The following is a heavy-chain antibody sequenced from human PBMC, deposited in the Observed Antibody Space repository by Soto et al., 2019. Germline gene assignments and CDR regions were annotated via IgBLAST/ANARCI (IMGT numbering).Heavy chain of an antibody. Sequence: EVQLVESGGGLVQPGGSLRLSCAASGFTFRSYAMSWVRQAPGKGLEWVSSISGSGGSAFYGDSVKGRFTISRDNSKTTLQSQMNSPRADDTAIYYCAKDTAVSGTFVVTFDSWGQGSLVTVSS. CDR1: GFTFRSYA. D-gene: IGHD6-19*01. J-gene: IGHJ4*02. V-gene: IGHV3-23*04. CDR2: ISGSGGSA. CDR3: AKDTAVSGTFVVTFDS.